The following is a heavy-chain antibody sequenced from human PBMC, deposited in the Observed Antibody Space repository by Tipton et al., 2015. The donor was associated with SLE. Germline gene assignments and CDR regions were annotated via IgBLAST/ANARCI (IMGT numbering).Heavy chain of an antibody. CDR2: IHHSGST. CDR1: GDSFTNDAHY. J-gene: IGHJ6*03. CDR3: ARVPFYYYYYMDV. V-gene: IGHV4-61*09. Sequence: TLSLTCTVSGDSFTNDAHYWGWIRQTAGKGLEWLGYIHHSGSTSYSPSLRSRVTISVDTSKNRLSLKVNSVTAADTAMYYCARVPFYYYYYMDVWGKGTTVTVSS.